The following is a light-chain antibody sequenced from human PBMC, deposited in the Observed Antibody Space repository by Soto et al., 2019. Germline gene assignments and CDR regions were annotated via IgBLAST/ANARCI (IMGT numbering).Light chain of an antibody. Sequence: QSVLTQPPSASGTPGQRGTISCSGSNYNIGRNAVSWYQQLPGTAPKLLIYSNNQRPSGVPDRFSGSKSGTSASLAISGLQSEDEADYYCASWDDSLNGSCVFGTGTKVTVL. J-gene: IGLJ1*01. CDR1: NYNIGRNA. V-gene: IGLV1-44*01. CDR3: ASWDDSLNGSCV. CDR2: SNN.